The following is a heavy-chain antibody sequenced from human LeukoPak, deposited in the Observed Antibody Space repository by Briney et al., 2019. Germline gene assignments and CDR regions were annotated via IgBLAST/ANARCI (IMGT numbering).Heavy chain of an antibody. CDR3: ARSNWGLGNYFDY. J-gene: IGHJ4*02. CDR2: ISSSGSTI. Sequence: GGSLRLSCAASGFTFSSYEMNWVRQAPGKGLEWVSYISSSGSTIYYADSVKGRFTISRDNANNSLYLQMNSLRAEDTAVYYCARSNWGLGNYFDYWGQGTLVTVSS. V-gene: IGHV3-48*03. CDR1: GFTFSSYE. D-gene: IGHD7-27*01.